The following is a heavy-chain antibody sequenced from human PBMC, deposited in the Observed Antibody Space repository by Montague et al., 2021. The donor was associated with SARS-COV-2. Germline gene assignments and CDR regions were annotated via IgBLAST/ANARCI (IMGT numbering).Heavy chain of an antibody. CDR2: IYYSGST. D-gene: IGHD5-12*01. J-gene: IGHJ6*02. CDR1: GGSISSYY. Sequence: SETLSLTCTVSGGSISSYYWSWIRQPPGKGLEWIGYIYYSGSTNYNPSLKGRVTISVDTSKNQFSLKLSSVTAADTAVYYCARGAGRGSGYGKYYYYYYGVDVWGQGTTVTVAS. CDR3: ARGAGRGSGYGKYYYYYYGVDV. V-gene: IGHV4-59*01.